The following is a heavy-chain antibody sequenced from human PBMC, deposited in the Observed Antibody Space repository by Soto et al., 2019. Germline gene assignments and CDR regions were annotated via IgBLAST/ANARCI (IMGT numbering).Heavy chain of an antibody. D-gene: IGHD3-16*01. CDR1: GGTFSSYA. V-gene: IGHV1-69*06. J-gene: IGHJ3*02. Sequence: SVKVSCKASGGTFSSYAISWVRQAPGQGLEWMGGIIPIFGTANYAQKFQGRVTITADKSTSTAYMELSSLRSEDTAVYYCASLIMITFGGVTGGAFDIWGQVXMVTVSS. CDR3: ASLIMITFGGVTGGAFDI. CDR2: IIPIFGTA.